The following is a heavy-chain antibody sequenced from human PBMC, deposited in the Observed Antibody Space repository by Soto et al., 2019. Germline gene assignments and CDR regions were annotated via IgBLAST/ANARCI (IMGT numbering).Heavy chain of an antibody. CDR2: INPSGGST. J-gene: IGHJ6*02. D-gene: IGHD3-9*01. V-gene: IGHV1-46*01. Sequence: GASVKVSCKASGYTLTSYYMHWVRQAPGQGLEWMGIINPSGGSTSYAQKFQGRVTMTRDTSTSTVYMELSSLRSEDTAVYYCARDTGYYDILTGYYRGYYYYGMDVWGQGTTVTVSS. CDR3: ARDTGYYDILTGYYRGYYYYGMDV. CDR1: GYTLTSYY.